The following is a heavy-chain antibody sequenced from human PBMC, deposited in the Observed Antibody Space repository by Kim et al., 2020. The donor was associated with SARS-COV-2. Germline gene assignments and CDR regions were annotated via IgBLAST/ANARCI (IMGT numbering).Heavy chain of an antibody. CDR2: IWYDGSNK. CDR1: GFTFSSYG. CDR3: ASVKNSGYAYDAFDI. Sequence: GGSLRLSCAASGFTFSSYGMHWVRQAPGKGLEWVAVIWYDGSNKYYADSVKGRFTISRDNSKNTLYLQMNSLRAEDTAVYYCASVKNSGYAYDAFDIWGQGTMVTVSS. V-gene: IGHV3-33*01. J-gene: IGHJ3*02. D-gene: IGHD5-12*01.